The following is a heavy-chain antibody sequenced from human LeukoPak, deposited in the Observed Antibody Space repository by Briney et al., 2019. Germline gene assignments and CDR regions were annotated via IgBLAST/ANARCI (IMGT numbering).Heavy chain of an antibody. Sequence: GGSLRLSCAASGFTFSSYGIHWVRQAPGKGLEWVATIKQDGSETYYVDSVKGRFTISRDNAKNSLYLQMNSLRAEDTAVYYCTRVIVEVPGVSDYCDYWGQGTLVTVSS. CDR2: IKQDGSET. CDR1: GFTFSSYG. V-gene: IGHV3-7*05. D-gene: IGHD2-2*01. J-gene: IGHJ4*02. CDR3: TRVIVEVPGVSDYCDY.